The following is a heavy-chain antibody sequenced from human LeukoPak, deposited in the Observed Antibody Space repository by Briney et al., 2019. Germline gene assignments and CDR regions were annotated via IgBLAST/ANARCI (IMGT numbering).Heavy chain of an antibody. J-gene: IGHJ6*03. Sequence: GGSLRLSCAASGFTFSGYKMNSVRQAPGKGLEWVSSISSSSSYIYYADSVKGRFTISRDNAKNSLYLQMNSLRVEDTAVYYCARDPYSGSYGDSYYYYMDVWGKGTTVTISS. CDR2: ISSSSSYI. CDR3: ARDPYSGSYGDSYYYYMDV. D-gene: IGHD1-26*01. CDR1: GFTFSGYK. V-gene: IGHV3-21*01.